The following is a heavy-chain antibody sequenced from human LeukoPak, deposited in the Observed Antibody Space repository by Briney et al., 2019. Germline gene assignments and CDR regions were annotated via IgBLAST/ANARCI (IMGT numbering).Heavy chain of an antibody. CDR3: AKSIFGVVTPWYMDV. CDR2: INPNSGGT. D-gene: IGHD3-3*01. Sequence: ASVKVSCKASGYTFTGYYMHWVRQAPGQGLEWMGRINPNSGGTNYAQKFQGRVTMTRDTSISTAYMELSRLRSDDTAVYYCAKSIFGVVTPWYMDVWGKGTTVTVSS. CDR1: GYTFTGYY. J-gene: IGHJ6*03. V-gene: IGHV1-2*06.